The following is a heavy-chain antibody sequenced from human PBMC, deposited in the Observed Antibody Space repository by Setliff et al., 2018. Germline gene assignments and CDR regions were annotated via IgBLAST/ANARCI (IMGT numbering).Heavy chain of an antibody. CDR2: IYHSGNA. D-gene: IGHD3-3*01. CDR3: ARGKTFFGAFIRAFDI. CDR1: GYSISSGYY. Sequence: SETLSLTCAVSGYSISSGYYWGWIRQPSGKGLEWIGSIYHSGNANYNPSLKSRVTISIDTSKNQFSLKLSSVTAADTAVYHCARGKTFFGAFIRAFDIWGQGRMVTVSS. V-gene: IGHV4-38-2*01. J-gene: IGHJ3*02.